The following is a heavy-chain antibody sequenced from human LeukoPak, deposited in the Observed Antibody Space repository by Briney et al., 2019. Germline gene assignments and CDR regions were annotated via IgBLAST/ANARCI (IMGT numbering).Heavy chain of an antibody. CDR1: GGTFSSYA. CDR2: IIPIFGTA. D-gene: IGHD1-26*01. J-gene: IGHJ4*02. V-gene: IGHV1-69*13. CDR3: ASSNPELLQPFDY. Sequence: ASVKVFCKASGGTFSSYAISWVRQAPGQGLEWMGGIIPIFGTANYAQKFQGRVTITADESTSTAYMELSSLRSEDTAVYYCASSNPELLQPFDYWGQGTLVTVSS.